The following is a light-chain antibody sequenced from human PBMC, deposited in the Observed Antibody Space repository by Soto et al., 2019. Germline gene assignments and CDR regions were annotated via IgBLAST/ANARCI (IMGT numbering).Light chain of an antibody. Sequence: DIQMTQSPSTLSASVGDRVTITCRASQSISSGLAWYQQKPGKAPKLLIYDASSLESGVPSRFSGSGSGTELTLTISSLQPDDFATYYCQQYNSYPWTFGQGTKVDIK. CDR2: DAS. CDR3: QQYNSYPWT. V-gene: IGKV1-5*01. CDR1: QSISSG. J-gene: IGKJ1*01.